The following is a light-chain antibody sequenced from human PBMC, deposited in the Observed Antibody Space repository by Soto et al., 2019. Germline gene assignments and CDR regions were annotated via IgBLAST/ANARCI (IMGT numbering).Light chain of an antibody. V-gene: IGLV3-21*04. J-gene: IGLJ3*02. CDR3: QLWNSSSDQGV. Sequence: SSELTQPPSVSVAPEKTATITCGGDNIGINAVHWYQQKPGQAPLLVVYYDSDRPSGIPERFSGPTSGNTATLTISRVEAGDEADYYCQLWNSSSDQGVFGGGTKLTVL. CDR1: NIGINA. CDR2: YDS.